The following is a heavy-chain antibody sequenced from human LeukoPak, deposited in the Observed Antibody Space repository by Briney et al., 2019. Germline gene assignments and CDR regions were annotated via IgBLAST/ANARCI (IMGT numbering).Heavy chain of an antibody. J-gene: IGHJ5*02. V-gene: IGHV3-73*01. Sequence: GGSLRLSCAASGFTFSGSVMHWVRQASGKGLEWVGRIRSKSNNYATAYAASVKGRFTISRDDSKNMAYLQMNSLKTEDTAVYYGTVNYCRGGSCYMPWAQGTLVTVSS. CDR2: IRSKSNNYAT. CDR3: TVNYCRGGSCYMP. D-gene: IGHD2-15*01. CDR1: GFTFSGSV.